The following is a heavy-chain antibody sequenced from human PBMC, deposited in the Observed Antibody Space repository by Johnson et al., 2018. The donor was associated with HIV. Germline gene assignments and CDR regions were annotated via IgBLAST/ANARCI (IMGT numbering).Heavy chain of an antibody. CDR1: GFTVSRNY. CDR3: ARGAAFDI. J-gene: IGHJ3*02. Sequence: VQLVESGGGLVQPGGSLRLSCAASGFTVSRNYMNWVRQAPGKGLEWVSVIYSCGDTYYAESVKGRFTISRDNFKNTLYLQMNSLKVEDTAVYYCARGAAFDIWGQGTMVIVSS. V-gene: IGHV3-66*01. CDR2: IYSCGDT.